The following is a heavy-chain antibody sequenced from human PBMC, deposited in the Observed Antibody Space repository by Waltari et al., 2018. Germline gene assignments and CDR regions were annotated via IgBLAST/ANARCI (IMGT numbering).Heavy chain of an antibody. D-gene: IGHD5-18*01. CDR2: ISSSSSYI. Sequence: EVQLVESGGGLVQPGGSLRLSCAGSGFTSSKHAMNWVRQAPGKGLEWVSSISSSSSYIYYADSVKGRFTISRDNAKNSLYLQMNSLRAEDTAVYYCARTRAANWYFDLWGRGTLVTVSS. CDR3: ARTRAANWYFDL. V-gene: IGHV3-21*01. CDR1: GFTSSKHA. J-gene: IGHJ2*01.